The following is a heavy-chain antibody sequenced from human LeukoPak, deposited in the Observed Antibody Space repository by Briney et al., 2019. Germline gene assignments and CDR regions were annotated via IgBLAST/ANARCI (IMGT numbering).Heavy chain of an antibody. CDR1: GDSISTYY. CDR2: IRNSGST. D-gene: IGHD5-24*01. CDR3: ARGHGGPGADYYYGVDV. V-gene: IGHV4-4*07. J-gene: IGHJ6*02. Sequence: SETLSLTCTISGDSISTYYWTWIRQPAGEGLEWIGRIRNSGSTVYIPSLKSRVSMSLDTSKNQFSLQLISVTAADTAVYYCARGHGGPGADYYYGVDVWGQGTTVTVSS.